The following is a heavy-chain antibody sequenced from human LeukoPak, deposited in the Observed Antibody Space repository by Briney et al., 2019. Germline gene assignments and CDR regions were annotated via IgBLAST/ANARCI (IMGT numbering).Heavy chain of an antibody. V-gene: IGHV1-2*02. CDR1: GGTFSSYA. CDR2: INPNSGGT. D-gene: IGHD2-2*01. J-gene: IGHJ3*02. Sequence: GASVKVSCKASGGTFSSYAISWVRQAPGQGLEWMGWINPNSGGTNYAQKFQGRVTMTRDTSISTAYMELSRLRSDDTAVYYCARAAPSCSSTSCLYDAFDIWGQGTMVTVSS. CDR3: ARAAPSCSSTSCLYDAFDI.